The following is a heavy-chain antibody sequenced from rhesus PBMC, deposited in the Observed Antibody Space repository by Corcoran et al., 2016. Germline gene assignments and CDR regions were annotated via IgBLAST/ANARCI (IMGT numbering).Heavy chain of an antibody. V-gene: IGHV4S9*01. J-gene: IGHJ5-2*02. CDR1: GGSISDNYY. Sequence: QVQLQESGPGLVKPSETLSLTCAVSGGSISDNYYWNWIRQPPGKGLEWIGNIDGSRGSTSYNPHRKRRVTSSKDTSKSQCSLKRSSVTAADTAVYYCARGYSWTVAVWGRGVLVTVSS. CDR2: IDGSRGST. CDR3: ARGYSWTVAV. D-gene: IGHD1-1-1*01.